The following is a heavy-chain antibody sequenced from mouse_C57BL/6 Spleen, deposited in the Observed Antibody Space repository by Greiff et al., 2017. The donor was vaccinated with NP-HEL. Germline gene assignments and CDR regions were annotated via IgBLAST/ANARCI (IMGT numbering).Heavy chain of an antibody. V-gene: IGHV1-85*01. CDR3: ASNYYGNYENAMDY. CDR2: IYPRDGST. Sequence: VQLQQSGPELVKPGASVKLSCKASGYTFTSYDINWVKQRPGQGLEWIGWIYPRDGSTKYNEKFKGKATLTVDTSSSTAYMELHRLTSEDSAVYFGASNYYGNYENAMDYWGQGTSVTVSS. CDR1: GYTFTSYD. J-gene: IGHJ4*01. D-gene: IGHD2-1*01.